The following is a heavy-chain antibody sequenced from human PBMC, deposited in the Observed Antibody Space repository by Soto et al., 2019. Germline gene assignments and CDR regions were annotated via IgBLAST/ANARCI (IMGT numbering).Heavy chain of an antibody. J-gene: IGHJ4*02. CDR2: ISGSGGST. CDR1: GFTFSSYA. V-gene: IGHV3-23*01. Sequence: GESLKISCVASGFTFSSYAMSWVRQAPGKGLEWVSAISGSGGSTYYADSVKGRFTISRDNSKNTLYLQMNSLRAEDTAVYYCARGARLPFFDYWGQGTLVTVSS. CDR3: ARGARLPFFDY. D-gene: IGHD6-6*01.